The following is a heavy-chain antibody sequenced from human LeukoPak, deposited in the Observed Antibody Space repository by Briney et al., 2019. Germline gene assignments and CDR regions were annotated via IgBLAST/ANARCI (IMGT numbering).Heavy chain of an antibody. CDR2: IYYSGST. V-gene: IGHV4-59*01. CDR1: GGSISSYY. D-gene: IGHD1-26*01. CDR3: ARVSGGTYPDY. Sequence: PSETLSLTCTVSGGSISSYYWSWIRQPPGKGLEWIGYIYYSGSTNYNPSLKSRVTISVDTSKSQFSLKLSSVTAADTAVYYCARVSGGTYPDYWGQGTLVTVSP. J-gene: IGHJ4*02.